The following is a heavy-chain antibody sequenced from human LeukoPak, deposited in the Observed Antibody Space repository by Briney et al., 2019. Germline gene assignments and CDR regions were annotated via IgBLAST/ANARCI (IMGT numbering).Heavy chain of an antibody. CDR3: ARDFDYGDYGVNYFDY. Sequence: PGGSLRLSCAASGFTFSSYSMSWVRQAPGKGLEWVSSISSSSSYIYYADSVKGRFTISRDNAKNSLYLQMNSLRAEDTAVYYCARDFDYGDYGVNYFDYWGQGTLVTVSS. CDR1: GFTFSSYS. CDR2: ISSSSSYI. V-gene: IGHV3-21*01. D-gene: IGHD4-17*01. J-gene: IGHJ4*02.